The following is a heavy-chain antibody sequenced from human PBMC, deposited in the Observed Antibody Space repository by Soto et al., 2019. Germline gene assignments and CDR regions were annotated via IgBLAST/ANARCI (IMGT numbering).Heavy chain of an antibody. CDR3: ARGGLAARQGRWFDP. V-gene: IGHV4-59*11. J-gene: IGHJ5*02. CDR1: GGSISSHY. CDR2: IHYSGST. Sequence: QVQLQESGPGLVKPSETLSLTCTVSGGSISSHYWAWIRQPPGKGLEWIGYIHYSGSTNYNASLKSRVTISVEISKNQFSLKLRSVTAADTAVYYCARGGLAARQGRWFDPWGQGTLVTVSS. D-gene: IGHD6-6*01.